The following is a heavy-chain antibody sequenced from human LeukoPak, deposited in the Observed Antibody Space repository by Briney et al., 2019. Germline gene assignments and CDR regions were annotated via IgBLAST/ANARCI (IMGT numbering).Heavy chain of an antibody. Sequence: GGSLRLSCAASGCTFTNYWMSRVRQPPGKGLEWVANIRHDESEIYYVDSVKGRFTISRDNAKDSLFLQMNSLRAEDTAVYYCARDPGRSGWDYWGQGALVTVSS. D-gene: IGHD6-19*01. CDR3: ARDPGRSGWDY. V-gene: IGHV3-7*01. CDR2: IRHDESEI. CDR1: GCTFTNYW. J-gene: IGHJ4*02.